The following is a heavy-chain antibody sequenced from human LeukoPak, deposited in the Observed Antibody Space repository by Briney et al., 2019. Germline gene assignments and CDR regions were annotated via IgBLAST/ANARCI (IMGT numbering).Heavy chain of an antibody. CDR2: ISAYNGNT. Sequence: ASVKVSCKTSGYTFTSYGINWVRQAPGQGLEWMGLISAYNGNTNSAQKLQDRVTMTTDTSANTAYMELRSLRSDDTAVYYCARDGPGGFNPVVGLDYWGQGTLVIVSS. J-gene: IGHJ4*02. V-gene: IGHV1-18*01. CDR1: GYTFTSYG. D-gene: IGHD3-10*01. CDR3: ARDGPGGFNPVVGLDY.